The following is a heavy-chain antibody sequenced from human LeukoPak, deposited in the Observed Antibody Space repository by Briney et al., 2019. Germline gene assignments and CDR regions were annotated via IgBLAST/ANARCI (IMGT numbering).Heavy chain of an antibody. V-gene: IGHV4-59*08. J-gene: IGHJ4*02. D-gene: IGHD6-6*01. Sequence: SETLSLTCTVSGGSISSYYWSWIRQPPGKGLEWIGYIYYSGSTYYNPSLKSRVTISVDTSKNQFSLKLSSVTAADTAVYYCARARGYFDYWGQGTLVTVSS. CDR3: ARARGYFDY. CDR1: GGSISSYY. CDR2: IYYSGST.